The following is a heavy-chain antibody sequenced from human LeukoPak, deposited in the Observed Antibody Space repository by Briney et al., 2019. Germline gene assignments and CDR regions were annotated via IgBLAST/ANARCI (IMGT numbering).Heavy chain of an antibody. D-gene: IGHD1-26*01. CDR1: GFTFSRYW. Sequence: GGSLRLSCAASGFTFSRYWMHWVRQAPGKGLVWVSRINSDGSDISYADSVKGRFTISRDNAKNTVYLQMNSLRAEDTAAYYCARGSLGDGSLLVDYWGQGTLVTVSS. J-gene: IGHJ4*02. CDR2: INSDGSDI. CDR3: ARGSLGDGSLLVDY. V-gene: IGHV3-74*01.